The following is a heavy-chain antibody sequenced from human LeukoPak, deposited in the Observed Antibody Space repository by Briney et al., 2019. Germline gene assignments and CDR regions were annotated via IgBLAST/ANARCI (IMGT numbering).Heavy chain of an antibody. Sequence: GGSLRLSCAASGFTFSSYGMSWVRQSPGKGLEWVSAISGSDGATYYADSVKGRFTISRDNSKNTLYLQMNSLRAEDTAVCYCAKDSPVATVWGQGTLVTVSS. V-gene: IGHV3-23*01. J-gene: IGHJ1*01. CDR2: ISGSDGAT. CDR3: AKDSPVATV. D-gene: IGHD6-13*01. CDR1: GFTFSSYG.